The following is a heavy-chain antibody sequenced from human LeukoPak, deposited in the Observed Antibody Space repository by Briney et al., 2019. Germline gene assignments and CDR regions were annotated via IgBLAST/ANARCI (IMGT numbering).Heavy chain of an antibody. J-gene: IGHJ6*03. CDR1: GYTFTGYY. CDR3: ARDYGSGSHSMYYMDV. Sequence: ASVKVSCKASGYTFTGYYMHWVRQAPGQGLEWMGWINPNSGGTNYAQKFQGRVTMTRDTSISTAYMELSRLRSDDTAVYYCARDYGSGSHSMYYMDVWGKGTTVTISS. V-gene: IGHV1-2*02. D-gene: IGHD3-10*01. CDR2: INPNSGGT.